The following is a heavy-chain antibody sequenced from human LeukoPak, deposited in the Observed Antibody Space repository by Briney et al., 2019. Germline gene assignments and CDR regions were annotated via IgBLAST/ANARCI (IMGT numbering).Heavy chain of an antibody. CDR3: AKDWWSRSPLYYFDY. CDR2: ISSSSSII. J-gene: IGHJ4*02. V-gene: IGHV3-48*01. D-gene: IGHD2-15*01. CDR1: GFTFSSYS. Sequence: GGSLRLSCAASGFTFSSYSMNWVRQAPGKGLEWVSYISSSSSIIYYADSVKGRFTISRDNSKNTLYLQMNSLRAEDTAVYYCAKDWWSRSPLYYFDYWGQGTLVTVSS.